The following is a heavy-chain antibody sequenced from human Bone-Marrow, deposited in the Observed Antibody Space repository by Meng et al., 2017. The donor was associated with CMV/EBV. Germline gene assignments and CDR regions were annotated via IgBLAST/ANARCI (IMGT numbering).Heavy chain of an antibody. J-gene: IGHJ4*02. CDR3: ARDPPVPTAGGFDY. V-gene: IGHV4-39*06. D-gene: IGHD6-13*01. CDR1: GGSISSSSYY. CDR2: IYYSGST. Sequence: RLQRQEAGPGLVKPSETLSLTCTVSGGSISSSSYYWGWIRQPPGKGLEWIGSIYYSGSTYYNPSLKSRVTISVDTSKNQFSLKLSSVTAADTAVYYCARDPPVPTAGGFDYWGQGTLVTVSS.